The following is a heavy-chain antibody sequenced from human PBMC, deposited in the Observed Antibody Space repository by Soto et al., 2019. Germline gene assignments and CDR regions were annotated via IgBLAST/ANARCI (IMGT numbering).Heavy chain of an antibody. V-gene: IGHV1-18*01. D-gene: IGHD3-3*01. Sequence: ASVKVSCKASGYTFTSYGISWVRQAPGQGLEWRGWISAYNVNTNYAQKLQGRVTMTTDTSTSTAYMELRSLRSDVTAVYYCERTDYDFWSGQQDNNWFDPWGQGTLVTVSS. CDR1: GYTFTSYG. CDR3: ERTDYDFWSGQQDNNWFDP. J-gene: IGHJ5*02. CDR2: ISAYNVNT.